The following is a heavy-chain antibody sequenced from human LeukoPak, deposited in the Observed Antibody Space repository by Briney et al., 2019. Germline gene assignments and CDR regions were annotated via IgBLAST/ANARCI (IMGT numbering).Heavy chain of an antibody. CDR2: IFYRGST. CDR3: ARNWVADSFDR. V-gene: IGHV4-39*01. Sequence: PSDTLSPTCTVSGGSISNSTYYCGWVRQPPGKGLEWIGSIFYRGSTYYPPSLKSRVTISVDTSKNQFSLKLTSVTAANTAMYFCARNWVADSFDRSGEGRMVAVSS. J-gene: IGHJ3*01. CDR1: GGSISNSTYY. D-gene: IGHD6-19*01.